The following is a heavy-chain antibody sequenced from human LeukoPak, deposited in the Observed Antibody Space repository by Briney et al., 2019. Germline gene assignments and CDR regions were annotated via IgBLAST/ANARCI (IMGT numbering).Heavy chain of an antibody. CDR3: AKRASSSSGLGY. V-gene: IGHV3-23*01. CDR2: ISGSGYST. CDR1: GFTFSNYA. Sequence: PGGSLRLSCAASGFTFSNYAMNWVRQAPGKGLEWVSGISGSGYSTYYADSVKGRFTISRDNSKNTLYLQMNSLRAEDTAVYYCAKRASSSSGLGYWGQGTLVTVSS. D-gene: IGHD6-6*01. J-gene: IGHJ4*02.